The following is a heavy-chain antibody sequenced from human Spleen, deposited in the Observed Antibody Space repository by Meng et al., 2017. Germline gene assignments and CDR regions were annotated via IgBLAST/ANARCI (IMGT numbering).Heavy chain of an antibody. Sequence: QVQLQQWGAGLLKPSETLSLTCVVSGGSFSDYYWSWIRQPPGKGLEWIGEINHSGSTNYNPSLESRATISVDTSQNNLSLKLSSVTAADTVVYYCARGLNWFDPWGQGTLVTVSS. CDR3: ARGLNWFDP. J-gene: IGHJ5*02. V-gene: IGHV4-34*01. CDR1: GGSFSDYY. CDR2: INHSGST.